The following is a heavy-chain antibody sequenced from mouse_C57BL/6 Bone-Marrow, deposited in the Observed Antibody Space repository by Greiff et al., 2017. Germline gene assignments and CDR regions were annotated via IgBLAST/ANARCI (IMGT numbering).Heavy chain of an antibody. CDR3: VRHEKGQRRLAWFAY. Sequence: EVQLVESGGGLVQPKGSLKLSCAASGFSFNTYAMNWVRQAPGKGLEWVARIRSKSNNYATYYADSVKDRFTISRDDSESMLYLQMNNLKTEDTAMYYCVRHEKGQRRLAWFAYWGQGTLVTVSA. CDR1: GFSFNTYA. CDR2: IRSKSNNYAT. V-gene: IGHV10-1*01. J-gene: IGHJ3*01. D-gene: IGHD3-2*02.